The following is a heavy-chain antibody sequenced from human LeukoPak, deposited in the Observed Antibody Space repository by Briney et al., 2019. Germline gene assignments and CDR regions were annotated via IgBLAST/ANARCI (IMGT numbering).Heavy chain of an antibody. CDR3: ARVKGADYGDSTNDY. V-gene: IGHV3-66*01. Sequence: GGSLRLSCAASGFTVSSNYMSWVRQAPGKGLEWVSVIYSGGSTYYADSVKGRFTISRDNSKNTLYLQMNSLRAEDTAVYYCARVKGADYGDSTNDYWGQGTLVTVSS. CDR2: IYSGGST. J-gene: IGHJ4*02. D-gene: IGHD4-17*01. CDR1: GFTVSSNY.